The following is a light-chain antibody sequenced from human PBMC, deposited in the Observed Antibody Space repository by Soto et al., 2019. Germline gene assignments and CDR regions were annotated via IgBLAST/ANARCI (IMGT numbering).Light chain of an antibody. CDR3: MQALQTPPP. V-gene: IGKV2-28*01. CDR2: LGS. CDR1: QSLLHSNGYNY. J-gene: IGKJ1*01. Sequence: DIVMTQSPLSLPVTPGEPASISCRSGQSLLHSNGYNYLDWYLQKPGQSPQLLIYLGSNRASGVPDRFSASGSGTDFTLKISRVEAVDVGVYYCMQALQTPPPFGQGTKVVIK.